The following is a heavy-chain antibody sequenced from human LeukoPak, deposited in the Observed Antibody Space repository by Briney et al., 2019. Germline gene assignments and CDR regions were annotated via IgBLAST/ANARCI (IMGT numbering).Heavy chain of an antibody. D-gene: IGHD3-10*01. J-gene: IGHJ4*02. Sequence: GGSLRLSCVTSGFGFSSHAMSWVRQAPGKGLEWVSGISASGRSTYYPDSAMGRFTISRDDSRNTVFLQMNSLRAEDTAVYFCAISYYGSGSFSYLDSWGQGTLVTVSS. V-gene: IGHV3-23*01. CDR1: GFGFSSHA. CDR2: ISASGRST. CDR3: AISYYGSGSFSYLDS.